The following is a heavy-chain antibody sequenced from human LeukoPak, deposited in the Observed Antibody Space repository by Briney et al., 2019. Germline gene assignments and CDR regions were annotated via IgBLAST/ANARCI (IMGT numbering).Heavy chain of an antibody. J-gene: IGHJ4*02. CDR1: GGSISSYY. CDR2: IYTSGST. Sequence: PSETLSLTCTVSGGSISSYYWSWIRQPAGKGLEWIGRIYTSGSTNYDPSLKSRVTMSVDTSKNQFSLKLSSVTAADTAVYYCARVAAGSSSWYYFDYWGQGTLVTVSS. V-gene: IGHV4-4*07. D-gene: IGHD6-13*01. CDR3: ARVAAGSSSWYYFDY.